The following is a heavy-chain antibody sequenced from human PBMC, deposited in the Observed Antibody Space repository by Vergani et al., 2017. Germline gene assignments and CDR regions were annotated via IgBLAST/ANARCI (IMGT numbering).Heavy chain of an antibody. Sequence: EVQLVQSGAEVKKPGESLRISCKGSGYSFTSYWISWVRQMPGKGLEWMGRIDPSDSYTNYSPSFQGHVTISADKYISTAYLQWSSLKASDTAMYYCARHRHYYDSSEGDDYWGQGTLVTVSS. V-gene: IGHV5-10-1*01. J-gene: IGHJ4*02. D-gene: IGHD3-22*01. CDR3: ARHRHYYDSSEGDDY. CDR2: IDPSDSYT. CDR1: GYSFTSYW.